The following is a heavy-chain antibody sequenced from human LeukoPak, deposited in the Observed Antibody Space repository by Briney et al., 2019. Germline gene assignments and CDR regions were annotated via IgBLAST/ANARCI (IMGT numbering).Heavy chain of an antibody. CDR1: GFTFSSYA. Sequence: GGSLRLSCAASGFTFSSYAMSWVRQAPGKGLEWVSSISSSSSYIYYADSVKGRFTISRDNAKNSLYLQMNSLRAEDTAVYYCARDLLWFGEPSRYMDVWGKGTTVTVSS. D-gene: IGHD3-10*01. CDR2: ISSSSSYI. CDR3: ARDLLWFGEPSRYMDV. V-gene: IGHV3-21*01. J-gene: IGHJ6*03.